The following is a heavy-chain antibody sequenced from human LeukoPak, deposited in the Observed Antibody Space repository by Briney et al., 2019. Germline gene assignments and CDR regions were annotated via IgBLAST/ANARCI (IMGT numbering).Heavy chain of an antibody. V-gene: IGHV3-11*01. Sequence: GGSLRLSCAASGFTVSSNYMSWVRQAPGKGLEWVSYISSSGSTIYYADSVKGRFIISRDNAKNSLYLQMNSLRAEDTAVYYCARDPSGMDVWGQGTTVTVSS. CDR1: GFTVSSNY. CDR2: ISSSGSTI. J-gene: IGHJ6*02. CDR3: ARDPSGMDV.